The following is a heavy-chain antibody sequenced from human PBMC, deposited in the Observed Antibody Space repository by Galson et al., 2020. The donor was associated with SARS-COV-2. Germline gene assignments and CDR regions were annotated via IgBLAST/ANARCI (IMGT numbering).Heavy chain of an antibody. Sequence: GGSLRLSCTSSALTFNKYTMNWVRQAPGKGPEWLSSMSSSGSQIFYAASVRGRFTISRDDATNSLNLQMNSLRVEDTAVYYCARAVGPAVVYYWYFDLWCRGALVTVSS. CDR1: ALTFNKYT. J-gene: IGHJ2*01. V-gene: IGHV3-21*01. CDR2: MSSSGSQI. CDR3: ARAVGPAVVYYWYFDL. D-gene: IGHD1-26*01.